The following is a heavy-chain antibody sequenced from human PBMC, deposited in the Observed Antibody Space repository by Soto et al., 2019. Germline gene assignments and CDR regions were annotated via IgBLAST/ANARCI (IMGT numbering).Heavy chain of an antibody. CDR1: GYTFTNYG. V-gene: IGHV1-18*01. J-gene: IGHJ5*02. CDR2: ISADNGNT. D-gene: IGHD3-3*01. Sequence: QVQLVQSGAEVKKPGASVKVSCKASGYTFTNYGISWVRQAPGQGLEWMGWISADNGNTNYAQKLQGRVTMTTDTSTSTAYMELRSLRSDDTAVYYCAREPSITTDNWFAPWGQGTLVTVSS. CDR3: AREPSITTDNWFAP.